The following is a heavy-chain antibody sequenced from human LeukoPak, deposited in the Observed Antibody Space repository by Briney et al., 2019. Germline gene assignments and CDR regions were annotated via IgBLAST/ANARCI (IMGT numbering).Heavy chain of an antibody. CDR1: GFTFSSYA. V-gene: IGHV3-30-3*01. Sequence: PGGSLRLSCAAAGFTFSSYAMHWVRQSPGNVLEWLSVISYDGSNKSYADSVKGRFNISRDNSKNTLYLQMNSLRAEDTAVYFCVRQKTAYDILTGYSGSYYYGMDVWGQGTTVTVSS. CDR3: VRQKTAYDILTGYSGSYYYGMDV. CDR2: ISYDGSNK. D-gene: IGHD3-9*01. J-gene: IGHJ6*02.